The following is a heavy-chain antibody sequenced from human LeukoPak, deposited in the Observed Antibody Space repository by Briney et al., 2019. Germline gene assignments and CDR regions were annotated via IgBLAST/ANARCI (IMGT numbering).Heavy chain of an antibody. D-gene: IGHD3-3*01. CDR1: GGSFSGYY. V-gene: IGHV4-59*10. J-gene: IGHJ5*02. CDR3: ARVLASDNDFWSGSQFWFDP. Sequence: PSETLSLTCAVYGGSFSGYYWTWIRQPAGKGLEWIGRIYTSGNTNYNLSLKSRVTISLDTSKNQFSLKLSSVTAADTAVYYCARVLASDNDFWSGSQFWFDPWGQGILVTVSS. CDR2: IYTSGNT.